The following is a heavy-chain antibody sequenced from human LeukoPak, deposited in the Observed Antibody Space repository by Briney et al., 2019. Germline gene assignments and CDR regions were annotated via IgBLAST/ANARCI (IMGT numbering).Heavy chain of an antibody. Sequence: PGGSLRLSCAASGFTFSRYGMHWVRQAPGKGLEWVAVIWYDGSNKYYADSVKGRFTISRDNSKNTLCLQMNSLRAEDTAVYYCARDTEMATIGAYWGQGTLVTVSS. J-gene: IGHJ4*02. CDR2: IWYDGSNK. CDR3: ARDTEMATIGAY. V-gene: IGHV3-33*01. D-gene: IGHD5-24*01. CDR1: GFTFSRYG.